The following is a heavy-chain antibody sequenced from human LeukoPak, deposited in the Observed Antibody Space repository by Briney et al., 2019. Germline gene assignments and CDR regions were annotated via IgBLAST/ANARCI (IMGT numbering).Heavy chain of an antibody. V-gene: IGHV4-39*01. CDR1: GDSISSTSYY. CDR2: IYYSGST. D-gene: IGHD4-11*01. J-gene: IGHJ4*02. CDR3: ARVTAYSIALNY. Sequence: SETLSLTCTVSGDSISSTSYYWDWIRQPPGKGLEWIGSIYYSGSTYYNPSLKSRVTISVDTSKNQFSLKLSSVTAADTAVYYCARVTAYSIALNYWGQGTLVTVSS.